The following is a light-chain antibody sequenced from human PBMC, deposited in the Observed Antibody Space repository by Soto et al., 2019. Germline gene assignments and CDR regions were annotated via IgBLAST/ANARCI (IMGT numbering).Light chain of an antibody. J-gene: IGKJ2*01. CDR1: QSASSSY. Sequence: EIVVTQSPGTLSLSPGERATLSCRASQSASSSYLAWFHQKPGQAPRLLIYGASNRATGIPDRFSGSGSGTAVTLTISRLQPEDFAVYYCQQYGDSPPYPFGQGTKLEMK. V-gene: IGKV3-20*01. CDR3: QQYGDSPPYP. CDR2: GAS.